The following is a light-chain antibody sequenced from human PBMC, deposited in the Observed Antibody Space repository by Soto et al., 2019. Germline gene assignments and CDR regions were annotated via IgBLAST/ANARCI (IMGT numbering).Light chain of an antibody. CDR3: QPYDSYPLP. CDR1: QRISNL. Sequence: DIQMTQSPSTLPASVGDRVIITCRASQRISNLLAWYQQKPGRAPSLLIYKASSLESGVPSRFSGSGSGTQFTLTIRSLQPDDFAPYYCQPYDSYPLPCGQWTQLEIK. V-gene: IGKV1-5*03. CDR2: KAS. J-gene: IGKJ5*01.